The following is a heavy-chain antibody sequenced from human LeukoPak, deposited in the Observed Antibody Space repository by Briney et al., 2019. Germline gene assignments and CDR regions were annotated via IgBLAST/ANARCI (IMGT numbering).Heavy chain of an antibody. D-gene: IGHD3-22*01. CDR2: TRNKAMSYTT. Sequence: PGRSLRLSCAASGYILSDHYMDWVRQAPGKGLEWVGRTRNKAMSYTTDYAASVKGRFTISRDDSKKSLYLQMNSMKIEDTAVYFCARVYYESRGYYRYFDSWGQGTLVTVSS. CDR3: ARVYYESRGYYRYFDS. J-gene: IGHJ4*02. CDR1: GYILSDHY. V-gene: IGHV3-72*01.